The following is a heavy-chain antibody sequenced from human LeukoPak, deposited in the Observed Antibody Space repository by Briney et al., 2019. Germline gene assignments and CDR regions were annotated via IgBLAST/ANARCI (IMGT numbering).Heavy chain of an antibody. Sequence: GGSLRLSCEASGFTFSIYAMSWVRQAPGKGLEWVSGISGSGANTYYADSVKGRFTISRDNSKNTLYLQMNNLRAEDTAVYYCAKGGCSSTSCYFDYWGQGTLVTVSS. CDR3: AKGGCSSTSCYFDY. V-gene: IGHV3-23*01. CDR1: GFTFSIYA. J-gene: IGHJ4*02. D-gene: IGHD2-2*01. CDR2: ISGSGANT.